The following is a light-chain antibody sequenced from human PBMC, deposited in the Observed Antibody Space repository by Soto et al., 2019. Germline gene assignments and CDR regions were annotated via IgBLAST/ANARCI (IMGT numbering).Light chain of an antibody. CDR1: SSDIGAYNY. CDR3: TSWTTSTTMI. CDR2: DVN. V-gene: IGLV2-14*03. Sequence: QSALTQPASVSGSPGQSITISCTGTSSDIGAYNYDSWYQQHPGKAPKLMIYDVNIRPSGVSNRFSGSKSGNTASLTISGLQAEDEADYYCTSWTTSTTMIFGGGTKLTVL. J-gene: IGLJ2*01.